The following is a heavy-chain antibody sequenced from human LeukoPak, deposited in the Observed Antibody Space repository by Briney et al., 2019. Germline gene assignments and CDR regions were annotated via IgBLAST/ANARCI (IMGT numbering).Heavy chain of an antibody. J-gene: IGHJ6*02. V-gene: IGHV1-18*01. CDR1: GYTFTSYG. CDR3: ARDRIAAAGGPLPYYYYCGMDV. CDR2: ISAYNGNT. Sequence: PLASVKVSCKASGYTFTSYGISWVRQAPGQGLEWMGWISAYNGNTNYAQKLQGRVNMTTDTSTSTAYMELKSLRSDDTAVYYCARDRIAAAGGPLPYYYYCGMDVWGQGTTVSVSS. D-gene: IGHD6-13*01.